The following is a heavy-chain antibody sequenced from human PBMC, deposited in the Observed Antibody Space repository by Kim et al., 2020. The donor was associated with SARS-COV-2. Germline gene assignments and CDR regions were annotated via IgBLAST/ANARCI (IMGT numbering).Heavy chain of an antibody. D-gene: IGHD5-12*01. V-gene: IGHV4-34*01. CDR1: GGSFSGYY. Sequence: SETLSLTCAVYGGSFSGYYWSWIRQPPGKGLEWIGEINHSGSTNYNPSLKSRVTISVDTSKNQFSLKLSSVTAADTAVYYCARVVSGMGYNRDNWFDPWGQGTLVTVSS. CDR2: INHSGST. J-gene: IGHJ5*02. CDR3: ARVVSGMGYNRDNWFDP.